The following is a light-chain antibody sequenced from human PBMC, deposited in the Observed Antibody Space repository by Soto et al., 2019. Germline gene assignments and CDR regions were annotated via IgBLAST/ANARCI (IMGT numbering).Light chain of an antibody. Sequence: QSVLTQPPSVSGAPGQRVTLSCTGNSSNLGAGYDVHWYQQLPGAAPKLVIFGNRNRPSGVPERFSGSKSGTSASLAITGLQAEDEADYYCSSYTSSSPWVFGGGTKVTVL. V-gene: IGLV1-40*01. J-gene: IGLJ3*02. CDR3: SSYTSSSPWV. CDR2: GNR. CDR1: SSNLGAGYD.